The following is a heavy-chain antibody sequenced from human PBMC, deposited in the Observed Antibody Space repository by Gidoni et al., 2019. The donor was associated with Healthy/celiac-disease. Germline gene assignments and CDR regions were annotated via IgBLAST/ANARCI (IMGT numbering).Heavy chain of an antibody. CDR2: ISSSSSTI. CDR3: ARDPPNCTGGVCYYGRFDY. J-gene: IGHJ4*02. CDR1: GFTFSSYS. Sequence: EVQLVASGGGLVQPGGSLRLSCAASGFTFSSYSMNWVRQAPGKGLEWVSYISSSSSTIYYADSVKGRFTISRDNAKNSLYLQMNSLRAEDTAVYYCARDPPNCTGGVCYYGRFDYWGQGTLVTVSS. D-gene: IGHD2-8*02. V-gene: IGHV3-48*01.